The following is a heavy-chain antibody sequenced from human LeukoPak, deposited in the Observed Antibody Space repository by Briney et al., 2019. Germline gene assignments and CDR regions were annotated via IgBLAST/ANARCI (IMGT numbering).Heavy chain of an antibody. Sequence: SETLSLTCTVSGGSISSYYWSWIRQPPGKGLEWIGYIYYSGSTNYNPSLKSRVTISVDTSKTQFSLKLSSVTAADTAVYYCARDTKSTYYDILTGYYNPFYGMDVWGQGTTVTVSS. J-gene: IGHJ6*02. CDR3: ARDTKSTYYDILTGYYNPFYGMDV. CDR1: GGSISSYY. D-gene: IGHD3-9*01. CDR2: IYYSGST. V-gene: IGHV4-59*01.